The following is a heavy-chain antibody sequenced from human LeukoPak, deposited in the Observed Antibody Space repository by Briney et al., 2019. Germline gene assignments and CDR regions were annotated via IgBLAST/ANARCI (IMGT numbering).Heavy chain of an antibody. CDR1: GGSISSYY. J-gene: IGHJ4*02. Sequence: SETLSLTCTVSGGSISSYYWSWIRQPPGKGLEWIGYIYYSGSTNYNPSLKSRVTISGDTSKNQFSLKLSSVTAADTAVYYCARGTRTLGYFDYWGQGTLVTVSS. V-gene: IGHV4-59*01. CDR2: IYYSGST. D-gene: IGHD7-27*01. CDR3: ARGTRTLGYFDY.